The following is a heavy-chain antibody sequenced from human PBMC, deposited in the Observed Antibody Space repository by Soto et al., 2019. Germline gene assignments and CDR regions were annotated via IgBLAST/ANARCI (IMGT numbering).Heavy chain of an antibody. CDR2: ITPIYDTT. D-gene: IGHD1-26*01. V-gene: IGHV1-69*12. CDR1: GDTLTNHA. J-gene: IGHJ6*02. Sequence: QVHLVQSGAEEKKAGSSVKVSCKASGDTLTNHAVSWVRQAPGQGLEWMGGITPIYDTTNIAQKFHGRLTFSADESSGTVYMELQSLTSGDTAVYYWAQGNAVMGHYYMSVWGQGTTVIVSS. CDR3: AQGNAVMGHYYMSV.